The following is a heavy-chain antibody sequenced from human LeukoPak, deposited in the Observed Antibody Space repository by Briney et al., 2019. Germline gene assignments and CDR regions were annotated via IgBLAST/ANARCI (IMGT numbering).Heavy chain of an antibody. D-gene: IGHD3-10*01. V-gene: IGHV1-69*05. CDR3: ARGPNITSYYGSGSYYKPTYNWFDP. CDR2: IIPIFGTA. J-gene: IGHJ5*02. CDR1: GGTFSSYA. Sequence: SVKVSCKASGGTFSSYAISWVRQAPGQGLEWMGRIIPIFGTANYAQKFQGRVTITTDESTSTAYMELSSLRSEDTAVYYCARGPNITSYYGSGSYYKPTYNWFDPWGQGTLVTVSS.